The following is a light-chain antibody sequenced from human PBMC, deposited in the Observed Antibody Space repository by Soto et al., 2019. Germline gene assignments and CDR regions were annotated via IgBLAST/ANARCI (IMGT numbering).Light chain of an antibody. J-gene: IGKJ1*01. V-gene: IGKV4-1*01. CDR2: WAS. Sequence: DIVMTQSPDSLAVSLGERATINCRSSQSVFYSSNNKNYLAWYQQKPGQPPKLLIYWASTRESGVPDRFSGSGSGTDFTLTISSLQAEDVAVYYCQQYSSTPWTFGQGTKVDIK. CDR3: QQYSSTPWT. CDR1: QSVFYSSNNKNY.